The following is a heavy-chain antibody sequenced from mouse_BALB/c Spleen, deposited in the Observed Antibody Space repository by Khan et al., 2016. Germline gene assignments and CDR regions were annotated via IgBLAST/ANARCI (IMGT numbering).Heavy chain of an antibody. V-gene: IGHV3-2*02. CDR2: RSYSGST. D-gene: IGHD1-2*01. CDR1: GYSITSGYG. Sequence: EVQLQESGPGLVKPSQSLSLTCTVTGYSITSGYGWNWIRQFPGNKLEGMGYRSYSGSTNYKPSLKSRISITRDTSKNQFFLQLNSVTTEDTATXCCARTARIEYWGQGTTLTVSS. J-gene: IGHJ2*01. CDR3: ARTARIEY.